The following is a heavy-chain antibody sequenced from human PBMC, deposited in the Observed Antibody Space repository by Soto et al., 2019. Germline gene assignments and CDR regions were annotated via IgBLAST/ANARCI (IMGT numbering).Heavy chain of an antibody. CDR2: INHSGST. Sequence: PSETLSLTCAVYGGSFSGYYWSWIRQPPGKGLEWIGEINHSGSTNYNPSLKSRVTISVDTSKNQFSLKLSSVTAADTAVYYCARGYNGDYVVHWGQGTLVTVSS. J-gene: IGHJ4*02. V-gene: IGHV4-34*01. D-gene: IGHD4-17*01. CDR1: GGSFSGYY. CDR3: ARGYNGDYVVH.